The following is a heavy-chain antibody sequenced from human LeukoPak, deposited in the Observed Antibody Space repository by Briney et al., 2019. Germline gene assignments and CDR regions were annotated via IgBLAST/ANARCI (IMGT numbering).Heavy chain of an antibody. CDR2: IKQDSTEK. D-gene: IGHD2-2*01. Sequence: GGSLRLSCAASGFIFTNFWMSWVRQAPGKGLELVANIKQDSTEKYYVDSVKGRFIISRDNAKNSLYLQMNSLRAGDTAVYYCARDCIRISCYADYWGQGTLVTVSS. V-gene: IGHV3-7*01. J-gene: IGHJ4*02. CDR1: GFIFTNFW. CDR3: ARDCIRISCYADY.